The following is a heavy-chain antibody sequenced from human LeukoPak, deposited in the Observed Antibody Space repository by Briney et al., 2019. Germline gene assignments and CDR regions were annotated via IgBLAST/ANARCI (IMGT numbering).Heavy chain of an antibody. CDR2: IYSGGST. Sequence: PGGSLRLSCAASGFTVSSNYMSWVRQAPGKGLEWVSIIYSGGSTYYADSVKGRFTISRDNSKNTLYLQMNSLRAEDTAVYYCARVIRYFDWLETYYFDYWGQGTLVTVSS. D-gene: IGHD3-9*01. V-gene: IGHV3-53*01. CDR1: GFTVSSNY. CDR3: ARVIRYFDWLETYYFDY. J-gene: IGHJ4*02.